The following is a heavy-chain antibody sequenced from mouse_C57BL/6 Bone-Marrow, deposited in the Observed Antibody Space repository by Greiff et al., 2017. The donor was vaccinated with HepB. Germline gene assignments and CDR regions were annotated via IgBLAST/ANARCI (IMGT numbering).Heavy chain of an antibody. Sequence: VQLQQSGPELVKPGASVKISCKASGYAFSSSWMNWVKQRPGKGLEWIGRIYPGDGDTNYNGKFKGKATLTADKSSSTAYMQLSSLTSEDSAVYFCARNYGYDGAWFAYWGQGTLVTVSA. V-gene: IGHV1-82*01. J-gene: IGHJ3*01. CDR2: IYPGDGDT. CDR3: ARNYGYDGAWFAY. D-gene: IGHD2-2*01. CDR1: GYAFSSSW.